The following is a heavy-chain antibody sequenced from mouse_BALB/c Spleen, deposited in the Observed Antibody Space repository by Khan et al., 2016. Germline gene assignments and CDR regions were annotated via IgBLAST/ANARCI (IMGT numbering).Heavy chain of an antibody. J-gene: IGHJ4*01. Sequence: VQLKQSRPELVKPGASMKISCKASGYSFTGYTMNWVKQSLGKSLEWIGLINPDNGGISYNQKFKGKATLTVDKSSSTAYMELLSLTSEDSAVYYCASVGIIYFDYDGAMNYWGQGTSVTVSS. D-gene: IGHD2-4*01. CDR2: INPDNGGI. CDR3: ASVGIIYFDYDGAMNY. V-gene: IGHV1-18*01. CDR1: GYSFTGYT.